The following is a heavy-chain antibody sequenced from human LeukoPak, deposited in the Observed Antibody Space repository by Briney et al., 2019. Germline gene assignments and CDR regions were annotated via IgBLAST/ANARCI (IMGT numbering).Heavy chain of an antibody. V-gene: IGHV3-7*01. CDR1: GFTFSDNW. J-gene: IGHJ4*02. Sequence: GGSLRLSCAASGFTFSDNWMTWVRQAPGKGLEWVANINQDGGGRYYVDSVQGRFIISRDNAQNSVHLQMNSLRAEDTAVYYCAKGVGEFGFRFDSWGQGTLVTVSS. CDR3: AKGVGEFGFRFDS. CDR2: INQDGGGR. D-gene: IGHD3-16*01.